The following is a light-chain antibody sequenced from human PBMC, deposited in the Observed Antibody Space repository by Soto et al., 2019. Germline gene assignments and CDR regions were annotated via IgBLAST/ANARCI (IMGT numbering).Light chain of an antibody. J-gene: IGKJ4*02. CDR1: QSVRRD. Sequence: DIHMTQYPFSLSASVVDRVTITCRGSQSVRRDLNWYQQRPGKAPKLLIYTKSNLEGGVPLRFSGSGSGTDLTLTTSNLHPEDCETCLCAQGFSSHRTFGRRPNV. CDR3: AQGFSSHRT. V-gene: IGKV1-39*01. CDR2: TKS.